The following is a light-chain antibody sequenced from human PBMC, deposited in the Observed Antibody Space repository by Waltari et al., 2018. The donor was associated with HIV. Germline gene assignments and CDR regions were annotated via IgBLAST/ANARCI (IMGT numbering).Light chain of an antibody. V-gene: IGKV1-12*01. Sequence: IQVTQSPSFVSASVAASVIITCRASQGIRTWLAWYQKKPGKAPSVLIYAASSLQNGIPSRFSGSGSGTDFTLTISSLQPEDFATYYCQQVNSLPITFGQGTRLEIK. CDR1: QGIRTW. CDR3: QQVNSLPIT. CDR2: AAS. J-gene: IGKJ5*01.